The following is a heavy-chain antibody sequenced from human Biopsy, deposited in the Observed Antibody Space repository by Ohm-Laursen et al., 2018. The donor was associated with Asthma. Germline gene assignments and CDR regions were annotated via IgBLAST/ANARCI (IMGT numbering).Heavy chain of an antibody. D-gene: IGHD1-26*01. V-gene: IGHV4-39*01. Sequence: SETLSLTCAVSADSISSNNFYWGWIRQPPGKGLEWIATISYTGSTYYNPSLKSRVTISVDTSKNQFSLKLSSVTAADTAVYYCARHSGNYYAQLNYWSQGTLVTVSS. CDR2: ISYTGST. CDR1: ADSISSNNFY. CDR3: ARHSGNYYAQLNY. J-gene: IGHJ4*02.